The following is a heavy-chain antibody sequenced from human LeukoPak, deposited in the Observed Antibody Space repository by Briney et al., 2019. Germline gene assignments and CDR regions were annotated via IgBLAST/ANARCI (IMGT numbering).Heavy chain of an antibody. Sequence: GGSLRLSCAASGFTFSSYAMSWVRQAPGKGLEWVSAISGSGGSTYYADSVKGRFTISRDNSKNTLYLQMNSLRAEDTAVYYCAKGKQQLVPILMNWFDPWGQGTLVTVSS. J-gene: IGHJ5*02. V-gene: IGHV3-23*01. D-gene: IGHD6-13*01. CDR2: ISGSGGST. CDR1: GFTFSSYA. CDR3: AKGKQQLVPILMNWFDP.